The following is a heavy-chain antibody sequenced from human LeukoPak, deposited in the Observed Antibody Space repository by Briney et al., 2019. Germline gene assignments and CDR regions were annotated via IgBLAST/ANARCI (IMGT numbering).Heavy chain of an antibody. CDR1: GFNFSSYA. V-gene: IGHV3-23*01. Sequence: GGSLRLSCAASGFNFSSYAMSWVRQAPGKGLEWVSTISGSGGSTYYADSVKGRFTISRDNSKNTLYLQMNSLRAEDTAVYYCAKDRRGLYGDYSVYWGQGTLVTVSS. D-gene: IGHD4-17*01. J-gene: IGHJ4*02. CDR3: AKDRRGLYGDYSVY. CDR2: ISGSGGST.